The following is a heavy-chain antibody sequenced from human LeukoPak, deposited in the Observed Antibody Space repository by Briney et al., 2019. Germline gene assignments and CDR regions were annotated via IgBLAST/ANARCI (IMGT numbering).Heavy chain of an antibody. D-gene: IGHD3-22*01. CDR3: AKDTDRITMIVCDY. CDR2: ISGSGGST. CDR1: GFTFSSYA. J-gene: IGHJ4*02. Sequence: GGSLRLSCAPSGFTFSSYAMSWVRQAPGKGLEWVSAISGSGGSTYYADSVKGRFTISRDNSKNTLYLQMNSLRAEDTAVYYCAKDTDRITMIVCDYWGQGTLVTVSS. V-gene: IGHV3-23*01.